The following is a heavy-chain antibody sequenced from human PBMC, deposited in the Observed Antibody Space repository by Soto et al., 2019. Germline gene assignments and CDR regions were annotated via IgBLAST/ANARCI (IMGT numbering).Heavy chain of an antibody. V-gene: IGHV1-18*01. CDR3: ATRSPAFDY. Sequence: EASVKVSCKTSGYTFTSYGITWVRQAPGQGLEWMGWITTDKGKTTYAQKFQGRVTMTTDISTSTAYMELRSLRSDDTAVYYCATRSPAFDYWGQGTLVTVSS. CDR2: ITTDKGKT. J-gene: IGHJ4*02. CDR1: GYTFTSYG.